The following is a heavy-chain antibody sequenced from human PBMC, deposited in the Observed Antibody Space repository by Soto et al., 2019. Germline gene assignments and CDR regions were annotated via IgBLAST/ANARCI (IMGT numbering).Heavy chain of an antibody. Sequence: QVQLVQSGAEVRKPGSSVKVSCKTSGGTFTTYTIYWVRQAPGQGLEWMGRVIPLFGTTKYAKNFQHRVTITAEESTSTAYLELSSLRSEDTAVYYCARRLDDRADAAFDVWGEGTAVTVSA. CDR2: VIPLFGTT. V-gene: IGHV1-69*18. CDR3: ARRLDDRADAAFDV. CDR1: GGTFTTYT. J-gene: IGHJ3*01. D-gene: IGHD6-25*01.